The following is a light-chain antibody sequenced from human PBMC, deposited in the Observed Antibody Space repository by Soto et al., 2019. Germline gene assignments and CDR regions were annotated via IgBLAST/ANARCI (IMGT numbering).Light chain of an antibody. V-gene: IGKV3-20*01. CDR2: DAS. J-gene: IGKJ5*01. Sequence: EIVLTQSPVTLSLSPGERATLSCRASQSVSNNYLAWYQQKPGQAPRLLIYDASNRATGIPARFSGSGSGTDFTLTISSLEPEDFAVYYCQQYGSSPPITFGQGTRLEIK. CDR3: QQYGSSPPIT. CDR1: QSVSNNY.